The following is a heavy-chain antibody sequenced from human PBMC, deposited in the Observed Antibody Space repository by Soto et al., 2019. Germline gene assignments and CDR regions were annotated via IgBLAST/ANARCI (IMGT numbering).Heavy chain of an antibody. D-gene: IGHD6-19*01. CDR2: IYNSGST. CDR1: GGSISSGGYY. J-gene: IGHJ4*02. V-gene: IGHV4-31*03. CDR3: ATTSVAGTAYFDY. Sequence: SETLSLTCTVSGGSISSGGYYWSWIRQHPGKGLEWIGYIYNSGSTYYNPSLKSRLSISVDTSKSQFSLRLSSVTSADTAVYYCATTSVAGTAYFDYWGKGTLVTVSS.